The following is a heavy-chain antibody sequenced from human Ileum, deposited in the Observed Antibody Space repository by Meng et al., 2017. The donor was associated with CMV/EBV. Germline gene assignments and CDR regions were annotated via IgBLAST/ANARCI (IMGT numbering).Heavy chain of an antibody. J-gene: IGHJ4*02. CDR3: AREIPSSSWYYLDY. CDR2: IYYSGST. D-gene: IGHD6-13*01. V-gene: IGHV4-30-4*08. Sequence: VPVQGSGPGLVKPSPSPSPTCTFYGGAISSGDYDWRWIRQPPGKGLEWIGYIYYSGSTYYNPSLKSRVTISVDTSKNQFSLKLSSVTAADTAVYYCAREIPSSSWYYLDYWGQGTLVTVSS. CDR1: GGAISSGDYD.